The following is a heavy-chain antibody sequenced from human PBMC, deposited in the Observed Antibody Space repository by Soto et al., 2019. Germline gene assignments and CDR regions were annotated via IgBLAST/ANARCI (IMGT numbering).Heavy chain of an antibody. CDR3: ARKDYDILTGYLGAFDI. CDR1: GGSISSCGYY. D-gene: IGHD3-9*01. CDR2: IYYSGST. Sequence: PSETLSLTCTVSGGSISSCGYYWSWIRQHPGKGLEWIGYIYYSGSTYYNPSLKSRVTISVDTSKNQFSLKLSSVTAADTAVYYCARKDYDILTGYLGAFDIWGQGTMVT. V-gene: IGHV4-31*03. J-gene: IGHJ3*02.